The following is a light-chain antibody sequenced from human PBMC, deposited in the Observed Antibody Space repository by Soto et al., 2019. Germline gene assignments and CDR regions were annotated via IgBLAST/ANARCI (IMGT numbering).Light chain of an antibody. CDR2: DAS. Sequence: DIQMTQSPSSLSASVGDRVTITCQASQDIRNYLNWYQQKPGNAPKLLIYDASSLQTGVPSRFSGNGSGTDFTFTINSLQPEDFATYYCQQCRNFPLTFGRGTRLEIK. J-gene: IGKJ5*01. CDR1: QDIRNY. CDR3: QQCRNFPLT. V-gene: IGKV1-33*01.